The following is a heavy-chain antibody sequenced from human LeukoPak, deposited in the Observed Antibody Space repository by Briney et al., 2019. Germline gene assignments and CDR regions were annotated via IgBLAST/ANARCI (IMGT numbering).Heavy chain of an antibody. CDR1: GFTFSNSA. D-gene: IGHD2-8*01. Sequence: GGSLRLSCAAYGFTFSNSAMTWVRQAPGKGLDWVSAINGDGGRTYHADCVKGRFTISRDNSKNTLYLQMNSLRVEDTAVYYCAKDIRGTNYYYYGMGAWGQGTTVTVSS. CDR2: INGDGGRT. V-gene: IGHV3-23*01. CDR3: AKDIRGTNYYYYGMGA. J-gene: IGHJ6*02.